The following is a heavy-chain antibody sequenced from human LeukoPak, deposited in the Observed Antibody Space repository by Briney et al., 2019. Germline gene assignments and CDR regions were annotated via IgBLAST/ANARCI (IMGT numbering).Heavy chain of an antibody. V-gene: IGHV1-18*01. J-gene: IGHJ4*02. D-gene: IGHD3-3*01. Sequence: ASVKVSCKASGYTFTSYGISWVRQAPGQGLEWMGWISAYNGNTNYAQKLQGRVTMTTDTSTSTAYMELRSLRSDDTAVYYCARGLGLRFLEWLFYFDYWGQGTLVTVSS. CDR3: ARGLGLRFLEWLFYFDY. CDR2: ISAYNGNT. CDR1: GYTFTSYG.